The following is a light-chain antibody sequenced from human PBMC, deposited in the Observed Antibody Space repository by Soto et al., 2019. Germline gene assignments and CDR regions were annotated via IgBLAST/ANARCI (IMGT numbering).Light chain of an antibody. Sequence: DIQMTQSPSTLSASVGDRVTITCRASQSISSWLVWYQQKPGKAPKVLIYDASSLESGVPSRFSGSGSGTEFSLTISSLQPDDFATYYCQQYNHYWTFGQGTRVEIK. J-gene: IGKJ1*01. CDR1: QSISSW. CDR3: QQYNHYWT. CDR2: DAS. V-gene: IGKV1-5*01.